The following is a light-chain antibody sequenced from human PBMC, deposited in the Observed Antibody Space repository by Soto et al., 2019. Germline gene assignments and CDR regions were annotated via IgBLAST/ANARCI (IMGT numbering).Light chain of an antibody. CDR3: QQYSTSPLT. V-gene: IGKV1-5*03. CDR2: KAS. CDR1: QSISSW. J-gene: IGKJ4*01. Sequence: DIQMTQAPSTLSASVGDRVTITCRASQSISSWLAWYQQKPGKAPKLLIYKASNLQSGVPSRFSGSASGADFTLTISSLQPDDFATYCCQQYSTSPLTFGGGTKVEIK.